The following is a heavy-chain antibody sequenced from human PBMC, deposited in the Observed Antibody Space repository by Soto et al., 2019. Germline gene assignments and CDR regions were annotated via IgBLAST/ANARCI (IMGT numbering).Heavy chain of an antibody. CDR1: GGSISSGGYS. CDR3: ARCCYYDSSGYYYPNWFDP. D-gene: IGHD3-22*01. J-gene: IGHJ5*02. CDR2: IYHSGNT. Sequence: QLQLQESGSGLVKPSQTLSLTCAVSGGSISSGGYSWSWVRQPPGKGLEWIGYIYHSGNTYYNPSRKSRVTISVGRSKNQFSLKLSSVTAADTAVYYCARCCYYDSSGYYYPNWFDPWGQGTLVTVSS. V-gene: IGHV4-30-2*01.